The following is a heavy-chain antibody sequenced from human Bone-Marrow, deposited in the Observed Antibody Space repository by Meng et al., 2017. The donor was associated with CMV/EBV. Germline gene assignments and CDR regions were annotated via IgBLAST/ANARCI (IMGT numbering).Heavy chain of an antibody. CDR3: ARDRAPYYDFWSGFSYGMDV. V-gene: IGHV3-48*02. J-gene: IGHJ6*02. D-gene: IGHD3-3*01. CDR1: GFTFSSYS. CDR2: ISSSSSTI. Sequence: GGSLRLSRAASGFTFSSYSMNWVRQAPGKGLEWVSYISSSSSTIYYADSVKGRFTISRDNAKNSLYLQMNSLRDEDTAVYYCARDRAPYYDFWSGFSYGMDVWGQGTTVTVSS.